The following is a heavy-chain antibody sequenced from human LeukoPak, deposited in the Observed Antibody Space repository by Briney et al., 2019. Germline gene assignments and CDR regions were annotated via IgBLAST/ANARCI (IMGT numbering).Heavy chain of an antibody. Sequence: GASVKVSCKASGYTFTGYYMHWVRQAPGQGLEWMGWINPKSGGTNYEQKFQGRITMTRDTSITTAYMELSRLRSDDTAVYYCATWSSSWSAFDLWGQGTMVAVSS. CDR2: INPKSGGT. CDR3: ATWSSSWSAFDL. D-gene: IGHD6-13*01. CDR1: GYTFTGYY. V-gene: IGHV1-2*02. J-gene: IGHJ3*01.